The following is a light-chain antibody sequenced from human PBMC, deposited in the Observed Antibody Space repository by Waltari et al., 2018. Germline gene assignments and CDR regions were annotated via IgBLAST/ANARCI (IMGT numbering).Light chain of an antibody. Sequence: DIVLTQSPGTLSLSPGERATLSCRASQSVDNKYLAWFQQSPGQAPRLLIYSTSTRATCIPDRFSGSGSGTDFTLTISRLEPEDFGVYYCQQYGTSPRAFGQGTKV. V-gene: IGKV3-20*01. CDR3: QQYGTSPRA. J-gene: IGKJ1*01. CDR1: QSVDNKY. CDR2: STS.